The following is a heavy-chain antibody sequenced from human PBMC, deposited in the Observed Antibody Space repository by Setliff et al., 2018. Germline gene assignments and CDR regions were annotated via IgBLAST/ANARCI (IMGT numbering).Heavy chain of an antibody. CDR3: ARVHYETSTYSPTLFDH. V-gene: IGHV3-11*01. D-gene: IGHD3-22*01. CDR1: GFSFSDYY. Sequence: PGESLKISCAASGFSFSDYYMMWIRQAPGKGLEWVSYISNDAYTIHYADSMKGRLTISRDNSKNSVFLQMNSLRVEDTAVYYCARVHYETSTYSPTLFDHWGQGALVTVSS. CDR2: ISNDAYTI. J-gene: IGHJ4*02.